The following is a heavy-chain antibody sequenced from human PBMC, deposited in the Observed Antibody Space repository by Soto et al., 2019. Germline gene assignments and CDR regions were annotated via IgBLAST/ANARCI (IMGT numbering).Heavy chain of an antibody. CDR2: IYHSGST. V-gene: IGHV4-30-2*01. J-gene: IGHJ5*02. Sequence: QLQLQESGSGLVKPSQTLSLTCAVSGGSISSGGYSWSWIRQPPGKGLAWIGSIYHSGSTYYNPSLKSRVTISVDRSKNQFSLNLSSVTAADSAVYYDAGVRGPYCGGECYPPTPNWFDPWGQGTLVTVSS. CDR3: AGVRGPYCGGECYPPTPNWFDP. CDR1: GGSISSGGYS. D-gene: IGHD2-21*01.